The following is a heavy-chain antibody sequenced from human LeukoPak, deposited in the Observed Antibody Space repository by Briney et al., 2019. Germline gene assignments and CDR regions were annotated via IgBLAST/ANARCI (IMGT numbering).Heavy chain of an antibody. D-gene: IGHD3-10*01. CDR2: IYYSGST. V-gene: IGHV4-39*07. Sequence: SETLSLTCTVSGGSISRSSYYWGWIRQPPGKGLEWIGSIYYSGSTYYNPSLKSRVTISVDTSKNQFSLKLSSVTAADTAVYYCARVGYYYGSGSYEDYWGQGTLVTVSS. CDR1: GGSISRSSYY. J-gene: IGHJ4*02. CDR3: ARVGYYYGSGSYEDY.